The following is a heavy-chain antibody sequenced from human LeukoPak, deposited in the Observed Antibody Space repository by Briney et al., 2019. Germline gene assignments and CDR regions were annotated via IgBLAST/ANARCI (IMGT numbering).Heavy chain of an antibody. CDR3: ASKYYDTSGYQDYFYYMDV. CDR1: GFTFSSYS. CDR2: ISTSDNYM. D-gene: IGHD3-22*01. J-gene: IGHJ6*03. Sequence: GGSLSLSCAASGFTFSSYSMNWVRQAPGKGLEWVSSISTSDNYMYYADSVKGRFTISRDNAKNSLYLLMNSLRAEDTAVYYCASKYYDTSGYQDYFYYMDVWGKGTTVTVSS. V-gene: IGHV3-21*01.